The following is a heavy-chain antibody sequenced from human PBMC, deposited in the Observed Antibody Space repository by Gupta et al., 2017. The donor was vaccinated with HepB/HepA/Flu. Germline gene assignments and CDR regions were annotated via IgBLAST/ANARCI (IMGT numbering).Heavy chain of an antibody. CDR2: IKSKTDGGTT. V-gene: IGHV3-15*01. Sequence: EVQLVESGGGLVKPGGSLRLSCAASGFTFSNAWMSWVRQAPGKGLEWVGRIKSKTDGGTTDYAAPVKGRFTISRDDSKNTLYLQMNSLKTEDTAVYYCTTDPFGLSRYGPDYYGMDVWGQGTTVTVSS. D-gene: IGHD2-2*01. J-gene: IGHJ6*02. CDR3: TTDPFGLSRYGPDYYGMDV. CDR1: GFTFSNAW.